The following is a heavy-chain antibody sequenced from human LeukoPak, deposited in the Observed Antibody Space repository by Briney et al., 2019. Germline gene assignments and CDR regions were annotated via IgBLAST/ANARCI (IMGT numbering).Heavy chain of an antibody. Sequence: GESLKISCKGSGYSFTSYWTGWVRLMPGKGLEWMGIIYPGDSDTRYSPSFQGQVTISADKSISTAYLQWSSLKASDTAMYYCARPSGSHYSPSDYWGQGTLVTVSS. CDR2: IYPGDSDT. D-gene: IGHD1-26*01. V-gene: IGHV5-51*01. CDR3: ARPSGSHYSPSDY. CDR1: GYSFTSYW. J-gene: IGHJ4*02.